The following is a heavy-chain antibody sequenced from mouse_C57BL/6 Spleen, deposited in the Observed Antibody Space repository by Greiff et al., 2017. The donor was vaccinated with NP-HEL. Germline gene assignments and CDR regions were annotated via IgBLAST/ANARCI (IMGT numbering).Heavy chain of an antibody. J-gene: IGHJ4*01. CDR1: GFTFTDYY. CDR2: IRNKANGYTT. V-gene: IGHV7-3*01. CDR3: ARYPLLPYYAMDY. Sequence: EVHLVESGGGLVQPGGSLSLSCAASGFTFTDYYMSWVRQPPGKALEWLGFIRNKANGYTTEYSASVKGRFTISRDNSQSILYLQMNALRAEDSATYYCARYPLLPYYAMDYWGQGTSVTVSS. D-gene: IGHD1-1*01.